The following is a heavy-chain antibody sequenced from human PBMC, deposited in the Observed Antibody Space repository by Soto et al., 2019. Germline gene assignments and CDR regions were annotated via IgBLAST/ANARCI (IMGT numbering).Heavy chain of an antibody. J-gene: IGHJ6*02. Sequence: GGSLRLSCAASGLIVSSNHMTWVRQAPGKGLEWVSVMYSGGRCSTYYADFVKGRSTISRDNSQNTLYLQMNSLRAEDTAVYYCARDRGNYGMDVWGQGTTVTVSS. CDR2: MYSGGRCST. CDR1: GLIVSSNH. CDR3: ARDRGNYGMDV. V-gene: IGHV3-53*01.